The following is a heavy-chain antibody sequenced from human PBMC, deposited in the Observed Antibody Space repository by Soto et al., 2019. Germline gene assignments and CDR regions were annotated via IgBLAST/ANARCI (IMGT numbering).Heavy chain of an antibody. D-gene: IGHD3-3*01. J-gene: IGHJ5*02. V-gene: IGHV4-34*01. CDR1: GGFFSGYY. Sequence: SQTLSLTCAVYGGFFSGYYWSWIRQPPGKGLEWIGEINHSGSTNYNPSLKSRVTISVDTSKNQFSLKLSSVTAADTAVYYCASYWSGYFSNWFAPWGQGSLVPVS. CDR3: ASYWSGYFSNWFAP. CDR2: INHSGST.